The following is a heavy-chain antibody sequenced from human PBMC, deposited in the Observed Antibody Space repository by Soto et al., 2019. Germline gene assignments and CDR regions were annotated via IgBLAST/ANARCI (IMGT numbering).Heavy chain of an antibody. J-gene: IGHJ3*02. CDR1: GFTFSNAW. CDR3: TTDLGRRVGGWRGRGGDFDI. V-gene: IGHV3-15*01. D-gene: IGHD2-21*01. Sequence: EVQLVESGGGLVKPGGSLRLSCAASGFTFSNAWMSWVRQAPGKGLEWVGRIKSKTDGGTTDYAAPVKGRFTISRDDSKNTLYLQMNSLKTEDTAVYYCTTDLGRRVGGWRGRGGDFDIWGQGTMVTVSS. CDR2: IKSKTDGGTT.